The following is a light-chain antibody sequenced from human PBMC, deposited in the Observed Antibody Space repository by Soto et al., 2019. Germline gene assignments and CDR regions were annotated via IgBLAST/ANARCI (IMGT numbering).Light chain of an antibody. CDR1: SSNIGSNY. V-gene: IGLV1-47*01. J-gene: IGLJ2*01. CDR3: AVRDDRRGGRVV. CDR2: RNN. Sequence: QSVLTQPPSTSGTPGQRVTISCSGSSSNIGSNYVYWYQHLPGTAPKALIYRNNQRPSGVPDRFSGSKSGTSASLAISGLRAEEEADYYCAVRDDRRGGRVVFGGGPQPTVL.